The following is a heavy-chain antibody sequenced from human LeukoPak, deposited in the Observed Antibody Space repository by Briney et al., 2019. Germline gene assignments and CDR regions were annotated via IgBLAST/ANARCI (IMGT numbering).Heavy chain of an antibody. D-gene: IGHD5/OR15-5a*01. J-gene: IGHJ4*02. CDR3: ARDPTQYLRDCHFDY. V-gene: IGHV3-21*01. CDR1: GFTFSSSA. Sequence: GGSLRLSCAASGFTFSSSAMNWVRQAPGKGLEWVSSINNVASHIYYAHSVKGRFTISRDNAKNSLYLQMNSLSDEDTAVYYCARDPTQYLRDCHFDYWGQGTLVTVSS. CDR2: INNVASHI.